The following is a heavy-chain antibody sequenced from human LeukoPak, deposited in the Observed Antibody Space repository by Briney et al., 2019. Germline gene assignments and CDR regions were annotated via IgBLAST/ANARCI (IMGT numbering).Heavy chain of an antibody. CDR3: ARQLSSDWTAKYTPFDY. Sequence: PSETLSLTCTVSGGSISSSSYYWGWIRQPPGKGLEWIGSIYYSGSSFDNPSLRSRVTVSVETSKNQFSLNLNSVTAADTAVYYCARQLSSDWTAKYTPFDYWGQGTLATVSS. V-gene: IGHV4-39*01. CDR2: IYYSGSS. J-gene: IGHJ4*02. D-gene: IGHD6-19*01. CDR1: GGSISSSSYY.